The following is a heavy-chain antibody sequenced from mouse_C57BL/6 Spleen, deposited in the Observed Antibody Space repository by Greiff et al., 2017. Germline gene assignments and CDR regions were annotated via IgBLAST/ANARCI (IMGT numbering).Heavy chain of an antibody. J-gene: IGHJ2*01. CDR1: GYTFTSYG. CDR3: ARMGDYDYFDY. V-gene: IGHV1-81*01. Sequence: VKLMESGAELARPGASVKLSCKASGYTFTSYGISWVKQRTGQGLEWIGEIYPRSGNTYYNEKVKGKATLTADKSSSTAYMELRSLTSEDSAVYFCARMGDYDYFDYWGQGTTLTVSS. CDR2: IYPRSGNT. D-gene: IGHD2-4*01.